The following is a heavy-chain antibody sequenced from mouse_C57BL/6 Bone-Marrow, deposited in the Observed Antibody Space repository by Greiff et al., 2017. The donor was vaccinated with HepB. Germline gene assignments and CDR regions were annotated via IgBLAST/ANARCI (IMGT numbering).Heavy chain of an antibody. Sequence: VQLQQPGAELVRPGTSVKLSCKASGYTFTSYWMHWVKQRPGQGLEWIGVIDPSDSYTNYNQKFKGKATLTVDTSSSTAYMQLSSLTSEDSAVYYCARSGKFITTVVAHWYFDVWGTGTTVTVSS. V-gene: IGHV1-59*01. J-gene: IGHJ1*03. CDR1: GYTFTSYW. CDR2: IDPSDSYT. CDR3: ARSGKFITTVVAHWYFDV. D-gene: IGHD1-1*01.